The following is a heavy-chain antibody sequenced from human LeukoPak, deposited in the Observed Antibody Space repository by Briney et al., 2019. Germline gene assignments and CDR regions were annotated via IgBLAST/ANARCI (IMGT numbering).Heavy chain of an antibody. CDR2: IRYDGSYK. D-gene: IGHD3-22*01. J-gene: IGHJ4*02. CDR3: AKKSGDYDSNPYFKDY. Sequence: PGGSLRLSCAASGFTFSSYGMHWVRQAPGKGLEWVAFIRYDGSYKYYADSVKGRFTISRDNSKNSLYVQMNTLRPEDTAVYYCAKKSGDYDSNPYFKDYWGQGTLVTVSS. V-gene: IGHV3-30*02. CDR1: GFTFSSYG.